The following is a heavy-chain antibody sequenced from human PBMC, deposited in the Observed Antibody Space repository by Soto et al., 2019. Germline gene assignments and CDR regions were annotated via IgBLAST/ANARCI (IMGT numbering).Heavy chain of an antibody. CDR2: ISGSGGST. CDR3: AKDGLVRGYYFDY. CDR1: GFTFSSYA. V-gene: IGHV3-23*01. D-gene: IGHD3-10*02. Sequence: EVQLLESGGGLVQPGGSLRVSCAASGFTFSSYAMSWVRQARGKGLEWVSGISGSGGSTYYADSVKGRFTISRDNSKNPLYLEMNRLRADDTAIYYCAKDGLVRGYYFDYWGQGTLVTVSS. J-gene: IGHJ4*02.